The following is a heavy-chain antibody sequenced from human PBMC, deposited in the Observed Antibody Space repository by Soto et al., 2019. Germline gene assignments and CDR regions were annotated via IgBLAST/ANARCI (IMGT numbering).Heavy chain of an antibody. Sequence: QVQLVQSGAEVKKPGASVKVSCKASGYTFTSYYMHWVRQAPGQGLEWMGIINPSGGSTSYAQKLQGRVTMTRDKSTSTVYMELSSLRSEDTAVYYCARGRGIAAAGGGMDVWGQGTTVTVSS. J-gene: IGHJ6*02. CDR2: INPSGGST. V-gene: IGHV1-46*03. CDR1: GYTFTSYY. D-gene: IGHD6-13*01. CDR3: ARGRGIAAAGGGMDV.